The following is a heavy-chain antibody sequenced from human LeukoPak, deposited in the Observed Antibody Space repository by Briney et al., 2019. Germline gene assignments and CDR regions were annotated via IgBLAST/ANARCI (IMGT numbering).Heavy chain of an antibody. Sequence: GGSLRLSCAASGFTFSSYWMSWFRQAPGKGLEWVAKIKQDGSEKYYVDSVKGRFTISRDNAKNSLYLQMNCLRAEDTAVYYCARESYSNYGNYFDYWGQGTLVTVSS. CDR2: IKQDGSEK. J-gene: IGHJ4*02. V-gene: IGHV3-7*01. D-gene: IGHD4-11*01. CDR1: GFTFSSYW. CDR3: ARESYSNYGNYFDY.